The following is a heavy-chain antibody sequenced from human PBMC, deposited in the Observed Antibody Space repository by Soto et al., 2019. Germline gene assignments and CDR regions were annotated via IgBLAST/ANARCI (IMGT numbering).Heavy chain of an antibody. D-gene: IGHD2-15*01. CDR3: ASPKRPRGSWYYFDY. J-gene: IGHJ4*02. V-gene: IGHV3-30-3*01. Sequence: SGGALRLSCAASGFTFSSYAIHWGRQAPGKGLEWVAVISYDGSNKYYADSVKGRFTISRDNSKNTLYLQMNSLRAEDTAVYYCASPKRPRGSWYYFDYWGQGTLVTVSS. CDR2: ISYDGSNK. CDR1: GFTFSSYA.